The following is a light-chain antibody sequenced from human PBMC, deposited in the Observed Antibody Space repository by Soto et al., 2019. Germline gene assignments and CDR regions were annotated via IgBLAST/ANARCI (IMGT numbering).Light chain of an antibody. CDR2: EVS. CDR3: SSYAGSNIVL. V-gene: IGLV2-8*01. Sequence: QSALTQPPSASGSPGQSVTISCTGTSSDVGGYNYVSWYQQHPGKAPKVMIYEVSKRPSGVPDRFSGSKSGNTASLTVSGLQAEDEADYYCSSYAGSNIVLFGGGTTLTV. J-gene: IGLJ2*01. CDR1: SSDVGGYNY.